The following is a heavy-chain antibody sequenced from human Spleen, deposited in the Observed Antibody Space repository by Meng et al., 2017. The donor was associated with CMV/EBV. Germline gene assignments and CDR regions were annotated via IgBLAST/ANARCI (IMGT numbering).Heavy chain of an antibody. CDR2: IYPGDSDT. V-gene: IGHV5-51*01. CDR3: ARQLDFWSLDY. CDR1: GYSFTSATYS. J-gene: IGHJ4*02. Sequence: GESLKISCKGSGYSFTSATYSIAWVRQMPGKGLEWMGIIYPGDSDTRYSPSFQGQVTISAAKSISTAYLQWSSLKASDSAMYYCARQLDFWSLDYWGQGTLVTVSS. D-gene: IGHD3-3*01.